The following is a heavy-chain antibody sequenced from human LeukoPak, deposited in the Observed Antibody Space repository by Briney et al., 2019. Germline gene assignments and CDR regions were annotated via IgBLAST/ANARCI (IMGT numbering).Heavy chain of an antibody. V-gene: IGHV5-51*01. D-gene: IGHD3-22*01. J-gene: IGHJ4*02. CDR1: GFNFASYW. CDR2: IHPHTSTT. CDR3: AFDISGYFRFNF. Sequence: GGSLKISCKGSGFNFASYWVAWVRQMPGKGVEWMGAIHPHTSTTKYSPSFQGQVTISADESISTAFVQWSSLRASDTAMYYCAFDISGYFRFNFWGQGTLLTVSS.